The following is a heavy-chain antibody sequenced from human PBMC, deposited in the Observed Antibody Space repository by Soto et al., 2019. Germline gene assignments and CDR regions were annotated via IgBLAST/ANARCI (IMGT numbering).Heavy chain of an antibody. D-gene: IGHD3-22*01. CDR2: ITPFNGNT. J-gene: IGHJ4*02. Sequence: GASVKASWKGSRNKFAYVYLHWVRQAPGQALEWMGWITPFNGNTKYAQTFQDRVTFTGDTSLNTAYMGLSSLISDDTAMFYCASGRYYASGYFDYWGQGTLVTVSS. V-gene: IGHV1-45*02. CDR3: ASGRYYASGYFDY. CDR1: RNKFAYVY.